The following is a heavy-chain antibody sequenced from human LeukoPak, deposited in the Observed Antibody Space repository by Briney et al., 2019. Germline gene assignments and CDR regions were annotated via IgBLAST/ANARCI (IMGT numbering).Heavy chain of an antibody. CDR1: GFTFDDYG. D-gene: IGHD2-15*01. CDR2: ISGSGGST. Sequence: GGSLRLSCAASGFTFDDYGMSWVRHAPGKGLEWVSAISGSGGSTYYADSVKGRFTISRDNSKNTLYLQMNSLRAEDTAVYYCAKGGWKPPRFDYWGQGTLVTVSS. V-gene: IGHV3-23*01. J-gene: IGHJ4*02. CDR3: AKGGWKPPRFDY.